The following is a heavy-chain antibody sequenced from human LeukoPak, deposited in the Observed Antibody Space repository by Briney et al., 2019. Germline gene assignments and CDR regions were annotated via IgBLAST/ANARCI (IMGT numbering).Heavy chain of an antibody. CDR2: INPNSGGT. D-gene: IGHD3-10*01. CDR3: ARDLEVRGVLYYFDY. J-gene: IGHJ4*02. Sequence: ASVKASCKPSGYSFTGYYMHWVRQAPGQGLEWMGWINPNSGGTNYAQKFQDRVTMTRDTSISTAYMELSRLRSDDTAVYYCARDLEVRGVLYYFDYWGQGTLVTVSS. V-gene: IGHV1-2*02. CDR1: GYSFTGYY.